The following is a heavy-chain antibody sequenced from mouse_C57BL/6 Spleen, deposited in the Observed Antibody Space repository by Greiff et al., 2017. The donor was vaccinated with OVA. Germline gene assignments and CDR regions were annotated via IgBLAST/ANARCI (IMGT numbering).Heavy chain of an antibody. D-gene: IGHD1-2*01. CDR2: ISDGGSYT. J-gene: IGHJ2*01. CDR1: GFTFSSYA. Sequence: EVKLVESGGGLVKPGGSLKLSCAASGFTFSSYAMSWVRQTPEKRLEWVATISDGGSYTYYPDNVKGRFTISRDNAKNNLYLQMSHLKSEDTAMYYCARDQYYGNYFDYWGQGTTLTVSS. V-gene: IGHV5-4*01. CDR3: ARDQYYGNYFDY.